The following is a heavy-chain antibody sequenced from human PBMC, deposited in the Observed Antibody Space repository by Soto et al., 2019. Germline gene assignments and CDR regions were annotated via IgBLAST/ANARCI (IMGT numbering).Heavy chain of an antibody. CDR2: ISWNSGSI. CDR1: GFTFDDYA. CDR3: AKDMYGSGSDGMDV. V-gene: IGHV3-9*01. Sequence: EVQLVESGGGLVQPGRSLRLSCAASGFTFDDYAMHWVRQAPGKGLEWVSGISWNSGSIGYADSVKGRFTISRDNAENSLYLQMNSLRAEDTALYYCAKDMYGSGSDGMDVWGQGTTVTVSS. J-gene: IGHJ6*02. D-gene: IGHD3-10*01.